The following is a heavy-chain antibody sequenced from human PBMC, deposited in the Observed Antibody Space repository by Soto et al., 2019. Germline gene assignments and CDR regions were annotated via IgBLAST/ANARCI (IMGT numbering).Heavy chain of an antibody. CDR1: GYTFTNSK. CDR2: ISANNDNT. D-gene: IGHD3-10*01. Sequence: ASVKVSCKASGYTFTNSKITWVRQAPGQGLEWMGWISANNDNTNYAEKYQGRVTMTTDTSTSTAYMDLRSLSSDDTAVYYCARSFYGYVDYWGQGTRVTVSS. J-gene: IGHJ4*02. V-gene: IGHV1-18*04. CDR3: ARSFYGYVDY.